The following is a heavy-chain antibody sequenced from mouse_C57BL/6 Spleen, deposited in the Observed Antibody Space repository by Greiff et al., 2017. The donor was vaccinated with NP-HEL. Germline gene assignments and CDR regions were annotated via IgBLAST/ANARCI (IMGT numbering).Heavy chain of an antibody. CDR2: ISSGGDYI. V-gene: IGHV5-9-1*02. Sequence: EVKVVESGEGLVKPGGSLKLSCAASGFTFSSYAMSWVRQTPEKRLEWVAYISSGGDYIYYADTVKGRFTISRDNARNTLYLQMSSLKSEDTAMYYCTREGYSKGGLSFHYFDYWGQGTTLTVSS. CDR1: GFTFSSYA. D-gene: IGHD2-5*01. CDR3: TREGYSKGGLSFHYFDY. J-gene: IGHJ2*01.